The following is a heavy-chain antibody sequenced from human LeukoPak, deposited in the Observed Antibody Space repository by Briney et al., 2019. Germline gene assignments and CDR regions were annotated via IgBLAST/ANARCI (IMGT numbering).Heavy chain of an antibody. CDR3: ARDVHGDYGSGWFDP. Sequence: SVKVSRKTSGGTFNNSAISWVRQAPGQGLEWLGGIMPLFGTAGYAQKFQGRVTITKDESTRTVYLELTSLTSDDTAVYYCARDVHGDYGSGWFDPWGQGTLVSVSS. D-gene: IGHD4-17*01. CDR2: IMPLFGTA. CDR1: GGTFNNSA. J-gene: IGHJ5*02. V-gene: IGHV1-69*05.